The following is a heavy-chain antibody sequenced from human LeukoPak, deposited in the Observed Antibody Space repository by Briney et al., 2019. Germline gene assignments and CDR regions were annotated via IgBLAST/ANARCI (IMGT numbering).Heavy chain of an antibody. CDR3: ARDPGYCSGGICCARHAFDI. J-gene: IGHJ3*02. D-gene: IGHD2-15*01. Sequence: GASVKVSCKASGYTFTGYYMHWGRQAPGQGLEWMGWINPNSGGTNYAQKFQGWVTMTRDTSISTAYMELSRLRSDDTAVYYCARDPGYCSGGICCARHAFDIWGQGTMVTVSS. CDR2: INPNSGGT. CDR1: GYTFTGYY. V-gene: IGHV1-2*04.